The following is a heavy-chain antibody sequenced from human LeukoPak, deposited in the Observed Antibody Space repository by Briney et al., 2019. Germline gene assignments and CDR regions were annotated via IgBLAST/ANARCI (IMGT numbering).Heavy chain of an antibody. D-gene: IGHD5-12*01. J-gene: IGHJ4*02. CDR1: GYTFTSYG. CDR2: INPNSGGT. CDR3: ARDQRGIVATIVEFDY. Sequence: ASVKVSCKASGYTFTSYGISWVRQAPGQGLEWMGWINPNSGGTNYAQKFQGRVTMTRDTSISTAYMELSRLRSDDTAVYYCARDQRGIVATIVEFDYWGQGTLVTVSS. V-gene: IGHV1-2*02.